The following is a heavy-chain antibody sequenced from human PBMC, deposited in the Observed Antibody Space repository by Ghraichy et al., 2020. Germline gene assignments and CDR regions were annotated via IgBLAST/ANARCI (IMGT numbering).Heavy chain of an antibody. Sequence: GGSLRLSCTASGFGLSSHWMHWVRQGPGKGLLWVSRINFDGSSTDYADSVKGRFTISRDNAKNTLYLQMNSLRVEDTAVYYCVRGTISGVVLFDYWGQGTLVTVSS. D-gene: IGHD3-3*01. CDR2: INFDGSST. CDR1: GFGLSSHW. CDR3: VRGTISGVVLFDY. J-gene: IGHJ4*02. V-gene: IGHV3-74*01.